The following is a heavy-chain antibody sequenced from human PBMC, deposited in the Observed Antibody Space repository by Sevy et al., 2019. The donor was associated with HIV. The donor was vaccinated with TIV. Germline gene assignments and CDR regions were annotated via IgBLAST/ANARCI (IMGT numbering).Heavy chain of an antibody. CDR1: GFTFSSYS. CDR2: ISSSNNTI. V-gene: IGHV3-48*02. J-gene: IGHJ4*02. CDR3: ARDPDYGATNPLDY. Sequence: GGSLRLSCAASGFTFSSYSMNWVRQAPGKGLEWVSYISSSNNTIYYADSVNGRFTISRDNAKNSLYLQMNSLRDEDTAVYYCARDPDYGATNPLDYWGQGTLVTVSS. D-gene: IGHD4-17*01.